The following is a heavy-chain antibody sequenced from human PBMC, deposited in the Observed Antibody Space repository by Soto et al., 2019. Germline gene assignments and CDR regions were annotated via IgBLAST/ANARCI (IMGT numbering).Heavy chain of an antibody. CDR1: DGSVSSGSYY. Sequence: SETLSLTVTVSDGSVSSGSYYWTWIRQPPGKGLEWIGYIYSSGSTLYNPSLKSRVIISVDTSMNQFSLKLSSVTAADTAVYYCARDSLALFDSWGQGTLVTVSS. CDR2: IYSSGST. CDR3: ARDSLALFDS. D-gene: IGHD5-12*01. V-gene: IGHV4-61*01. J-gene: IGHJ4*02.